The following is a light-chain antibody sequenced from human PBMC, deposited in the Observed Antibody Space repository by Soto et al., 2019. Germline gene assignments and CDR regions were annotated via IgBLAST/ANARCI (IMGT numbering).Light chain of an antibody. Sequence: EIVLTQSPGTLSLSPGERVTLSCRASQSISDNYLAWFQHKAGQAPRLLVYGASSRATGIPDRFSGSGSGTDFTLIISRLEPEDSAVYYCQQYGGSFTFGGGTKVQI. CDR2: GAS. V-gene: IGKV3-20*01. J-gene: IGKJ4*01. CDR3: QQYGGSFT. CDR1: QSISDNY.